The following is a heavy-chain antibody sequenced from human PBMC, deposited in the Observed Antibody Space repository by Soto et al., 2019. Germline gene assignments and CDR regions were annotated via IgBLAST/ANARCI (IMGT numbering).Heavy chain of an antibody. CDR1: GYTFTSYG. J-gene: IGHJ5*02. CDR3: AREYYYDSSGYGVREFDP. V-gene: IGHV1-18*01. CDR2: ISAYNGNT. D-gene: IGHD3-22*01. Sequence: ASVKVSCTASGYTFTSYGISWVRQAPGQGLEWMGWISAYNGNTNYAQKLQGRVTMTTDTSTSTAYMELRSLRSDDTAVYYCAREYYYDSSGYGVREFDPWGQGTLVTVSS.